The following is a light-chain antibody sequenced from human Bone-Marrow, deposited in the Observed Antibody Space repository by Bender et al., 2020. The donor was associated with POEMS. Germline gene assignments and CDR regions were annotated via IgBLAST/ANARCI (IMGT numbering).Light chain of an antibody. CDR1: NIGSKS. V-gene: IGLV3-21*02. CDR3: QVWDSSSDQPV. CDR2: TDT. J-gene: IGLJ3*02. Sequence: SYVLTQPPSVSVAPGQTAIITCGGDNIGSKSVHWYQRKPGQAPVVVVYTDTVRPSGIPQRFSGSNSGNTATLTISWAEAGDEADFYCQVWDSSSDQPVFGGGTRLTVL.